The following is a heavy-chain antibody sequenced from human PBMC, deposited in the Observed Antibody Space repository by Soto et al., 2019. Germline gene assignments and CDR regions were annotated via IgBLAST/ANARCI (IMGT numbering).Heavy chain of an antibody. Sequence: XEILSLTCTVSGGSISSYDWSWIRQPPGKGLEWIGYIYYSGSTNYNPSLKSRVTISVDTSKNQFSLKLSSVTAADTAVYYCARDPGRDYDFWSGYYPYYYYGMDVWGQGTTVTVSS. CDR2: IYYSGST. V-gene: IGHV4-59*01. CDR1: GGSISSYD. J-gene: IGHJ6*02. CDR3: ARDPGRDYDFWSGYYPYYYYGMDV. D-gene: IGHD3-3*01.